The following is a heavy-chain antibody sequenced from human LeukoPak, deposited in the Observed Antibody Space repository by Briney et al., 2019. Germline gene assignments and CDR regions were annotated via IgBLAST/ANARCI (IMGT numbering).Heavy chain of an antibody. CDR3: ARTRGSHYFDY. D-gene: IGHD3-10*01. J-gene: IGHJ4*02. CDR2: IRSSSSFR. V-gene: IGHV3-21*06. Sequence: GPCLRISSAASGFTIRSYSMDLIRQIPGNKLEWVSSIRSSSSFRYYADSVKGRFTISRDDATNSLYLQMNSLRAEDTAVYYCARTRGSHYFDYWGQGTLVTVSS. CDR1: GFTIRSYS.